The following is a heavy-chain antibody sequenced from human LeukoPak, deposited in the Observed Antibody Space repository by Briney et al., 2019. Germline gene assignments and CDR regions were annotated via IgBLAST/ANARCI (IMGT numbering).Heavy chain of an antibody. CDR1: RYTFTDYY. D-gene: IGHD3-22*01. Sequence: ASVKVSCKASRYTFTDYYMHWVRQAPGQGLEWMGWINPKSGGTNYAQKFQGRVTMTRDTSISTACMELSRLRSDDTAVYYCARDRGTMIWSIGGGPYYFDYWGQGTLVTVSS. V-gene: IGHV1-2*02. CDR2: INPKSGGT. J-gene: IGHJ4*02. CDR3: ARDRGTMIWSIGGGPYYFDY.